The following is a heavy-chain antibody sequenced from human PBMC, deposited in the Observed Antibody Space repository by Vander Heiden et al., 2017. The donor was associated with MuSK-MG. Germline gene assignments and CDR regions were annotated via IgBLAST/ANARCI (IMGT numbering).Heavy chain of an antibody. CDR2: ISGSVGST. J-gene: IGHJ4*02. D-gene: IGHD3-9*01. CDR3: AKDRPYYDILTGPDNADY. Sequence: EVQLLQYGGGLVQPGGSLRLSCAASGFTFTSYAMGWVRQAPGKGMEWVSAISGSVGSTYYADSVKGRFTISRDNSKNTLYLQMNSLRAEDTAVYYCAKDRPYYDILTGPDNADYWGQGTLVTVSS. V-gene: IGHV3-23*01. CDR1: GFTFTSYA.